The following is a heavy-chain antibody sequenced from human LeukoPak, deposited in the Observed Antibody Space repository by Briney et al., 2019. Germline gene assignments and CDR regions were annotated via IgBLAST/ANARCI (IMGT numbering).Heavy chain of an antibody. V-gene: IGHV3-23*01. CDR1: GFTFSSYA. CDR2: ISSSGGST. Sequence: AGSLRLSCAASGFTFSSYAMSWVRQAQGKGLEWVSAISSSGGSTYYADSMKGRLTISRDNSKNTMYLQMNSSIAEDTAVYYFVKSFRHVLRFLEWLFAFDIWGQGTMVTVSS. CDR3: VKSFRHVLRFLEWLFAFDI. J-gene: IGHJ3*02. D-gene: IGHD3-3*01.